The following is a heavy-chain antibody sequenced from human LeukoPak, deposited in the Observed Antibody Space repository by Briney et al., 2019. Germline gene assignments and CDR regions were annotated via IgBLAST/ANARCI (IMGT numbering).Heavy chain of an antibody. CDR1: GYSFTSYW. D-gene: IGHD5-18*01. CDR2: IDPSDSYT. V-gene: IGHV5-10-1*01. Sequence: GESLRISGKGSGYSFTSYWISWVRQMPGKGLEWMGRIDPSDSYTNYSPSFQGHVTISIDKSITTAYLQWSSLKASDTAMYYCARQVDVGNSYGFHFYGLDVWGQGATVTVSS. J-gene: IGHJ6*02. CDR3: ARQVDVGNSYGFHFYGLDV.